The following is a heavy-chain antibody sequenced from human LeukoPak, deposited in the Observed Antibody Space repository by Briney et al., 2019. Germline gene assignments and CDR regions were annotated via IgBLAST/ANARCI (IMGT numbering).Heavy chain of an antibody. D-gene: IGHD1-26*01. CDR2: INHSGST. CDR1: GGSFSGYY. CDR3: ARSLVGATTGYDY. V-gene: IGHV4-34*01. J-gene: IGHJ4*02. Sequence: SETLSLTCAVYGGSFSGYYWSWIRQPPGKGLERIGEINHSGSTNYNPSLKSRVTISVDTSKNQFSLKLSSVTAADTAVYYCARSLVGATTGYDYWGQGTLVTVSS.